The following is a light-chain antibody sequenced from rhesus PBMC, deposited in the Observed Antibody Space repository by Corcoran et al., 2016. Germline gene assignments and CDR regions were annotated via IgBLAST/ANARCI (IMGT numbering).Light chain of an antibody. Sequence: DIQMTQSPSALSASVGDRVTITCRASENVKKYLNWYQQKPGKAPKFLIYNASTLQSGVPSRFSGSGSGTDYTFTISSLQPEDVATYYCQHGYGTPLTFGGGTKVELK. CDR1: ENVKKY. J-gene: IGKJ4*01. CDR3: QHGYGTPLT. CDR2: NAS. V-gene: IGKV1-74*01.